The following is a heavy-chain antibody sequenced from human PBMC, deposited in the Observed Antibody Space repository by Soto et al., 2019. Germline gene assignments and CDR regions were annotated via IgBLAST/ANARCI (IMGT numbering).Heavy chain of an antibody. J-gene: IGHJ4*02. CDR1: GGTFSTYT. CDR2: IIPIFGTA. D-gene: IGHD2-15*01. V-gene: IGHV1-69*01. Sequence: QVQLVQSGAEVKKPGSSVKVSCKASGGTFSTYTINWVRQAPGQGLEWMGGIIPIFGTANYAQKFQGRVTITADESTSTAHMELSSLRSEDTAVSYCARDYGHDCSGGNCYFYFWGQGTLVTVSS. CDR3: ARDYGHDCSGGNCYFYF.